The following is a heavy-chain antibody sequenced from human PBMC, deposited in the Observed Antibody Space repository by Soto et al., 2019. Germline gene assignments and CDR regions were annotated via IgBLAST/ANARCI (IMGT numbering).Heavy chain of an antibody. CDR2: IRSKTNSYAT. Sequence: PGGSLRLSCAGSGFTFGGSAMHWVRQASGKGLEWVGHIRSKTNSYATAYAESVKGRFTISRDDSMNTAYLQMNSLKTEDTAVYFCTRQTDAVQWLVVPTDYNFDYWGQGTLVTVSS. D-gene: IGHD6-19*01. CDR1: GFTFGGSA. CDR3: TRQTDAVQWLVVPTDYNFDY. V-gene: IGHV3-73*01. J-gene: IGHJ4*02.